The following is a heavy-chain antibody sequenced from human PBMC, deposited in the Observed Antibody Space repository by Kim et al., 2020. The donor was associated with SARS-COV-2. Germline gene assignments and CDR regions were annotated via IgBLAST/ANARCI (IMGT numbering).Heavy chain of an antibody. CDR1: GYTFTSYA. J-gene: IGHJ3*02. V-gene: IGHV7-4-1*02. CDR3: ASDIAVAGLDAFDI. Sequence: ASVKVSCKASGYTFTSYAMNWVRQAPGQGLEWMGWINTNTGNPTYAQGFTGRFVFSLDTSVSTAYLQISSLKAEDTAVYYCASDIAVAGLDAFDIWGQGTMVTVSS. D-gene: IGHD6-19*01. CDR2: INTNTGNP.